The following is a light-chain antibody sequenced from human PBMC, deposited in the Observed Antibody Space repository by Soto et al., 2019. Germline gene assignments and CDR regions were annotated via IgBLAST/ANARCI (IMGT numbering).Light chain of an antibody. CDR3: QSYDSSLSGVV. V-gene: IGLV1-40*01. J-gene: IGLJ2*01. Sequence: QSVLTQPPSVSAAPGQRVTISCTGSRSNIGAGYEVHWYQQLPGTAPKLLIFGHTNRALGVPDRFSGSRSGASVSLAITGLQAEDEADYYCQSYDSSLSGVVFGGGTKVTVL. CDR2: GHT. CDR1: RSNIGAGYE.